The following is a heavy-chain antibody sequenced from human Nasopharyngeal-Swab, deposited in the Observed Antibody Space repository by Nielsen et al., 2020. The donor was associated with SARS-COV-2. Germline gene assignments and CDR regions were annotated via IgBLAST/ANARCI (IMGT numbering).Heavy chain of an antibody. CDR2: IFYSGST. CDR1: GGSISNYY. CDR3: ARFSGSCSLNWFDP. Sequence: SETLSLTCTVSGGSISNYYWSWIRQPPGKGLEWIGLIFYSGSTNYNPSIKTPVTISVDTSKNKFSLRLNSVTAADTAVYYCARFSGSCSLNWFDPWGQGILVIVSS. J-gene: IGHJ5*02. V-gene: IGHV4-59*01. D-gene: IGHD1-26*01.